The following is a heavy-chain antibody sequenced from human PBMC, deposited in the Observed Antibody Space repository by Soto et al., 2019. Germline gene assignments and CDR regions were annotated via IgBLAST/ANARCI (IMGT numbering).Heavy chain of an antibody. J-gene: IGHJ4*02. V-gene: IGHV3-30*03. D-gene: IGHD3-10*01. CDR1: GFTFNNYH. CDR3: AATPGYGSGSYIMWSSDD. Sequence: QVQLVESGGGVVQPGTSLRLSCAASGFTFNNYHMHWVRQTPGKGLEWVAVISYDGGNTYYADSLKGRFTISRDNSKNTLYLQMSGLSPEDTAVYFCAATPGYGSGSYIMWSSDDWGQGTLVSVSS. CDR2: ISYDGGNT.